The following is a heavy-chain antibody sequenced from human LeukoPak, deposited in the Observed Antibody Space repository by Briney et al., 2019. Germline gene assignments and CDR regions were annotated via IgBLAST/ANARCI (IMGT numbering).Heavy chain of an antibody. V-gene: IGHV3-23*01. Sequence: PGGSLRLSCAASGFTFSSYAMSWVRQAPGKGLEWVSAISGSGGSTYYADSVKGRFTISRDNSKNTLYLQMNSLRAEDTAVYYCAKDWDLYGDYVRGVFDYWGQGTLVTVSS. CDR3: AKDWDLYGDYVRGVFDY. CDR1: GFTFSSYA. CDR2: ISGSGGST. D-gene: IGHD4-17*01. J-gene: IGHJ4*02.